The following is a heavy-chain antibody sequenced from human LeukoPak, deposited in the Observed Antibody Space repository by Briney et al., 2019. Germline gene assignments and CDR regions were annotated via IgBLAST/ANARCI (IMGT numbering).Heavy chain of an antibody. CDR1: GYTFTGYY. CDR3: ARDPSSSGWYLDY. CDR2: INPNSGGT. J-gene: IGHJ4*02. V-gene: IGHV1-2*02. D-gene: IGHD6-19*01. Sequence: ASVKVSCKASGYTFTGYYMHWVRQAPGQGLEWMGWINPNSGGTNYAQKLQGRITMTTDTSTSTAYMDLRSLRSDDTAVYYCARDPSSSGWYLDYWGQGTLVSVSS.